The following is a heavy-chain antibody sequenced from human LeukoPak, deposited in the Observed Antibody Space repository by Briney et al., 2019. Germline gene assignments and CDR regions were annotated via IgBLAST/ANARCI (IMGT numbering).Heavy chain of an antibody. J-gene: IGHJ4*02. Sequence: PGGSLRLSCAACGFTFSSYGMHWVRQAPGKGLEWVAFIRYDGSNKYYADSVKGRFTISRDNSKNTLYLQMNSLRAEDTAVYYCAKDGRLDYDFWSGYHNLDYWGQGTLVTVSS. D-gene: IGHD3-3*01. CDR3: AKDGRLDYDFWSGYHNLDY. V-gene: IGHV3-30*02. CDR1: GFTFSSYG. CDR2: IRYDGSNK.